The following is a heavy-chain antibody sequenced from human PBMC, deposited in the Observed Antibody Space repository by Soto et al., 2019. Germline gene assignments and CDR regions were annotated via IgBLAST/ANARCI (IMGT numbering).Heavy chain of an antibody. Sequence: EVQLVQSVAEVKKMGQPVKISCKGSGYSFTSHWTAWVRQMPGGGLEWMGIIYPPDSDTRYSPSFQGQVTMSADKSISTACLQWRSLQASDTAMYYCARQYDGSAWYLDYWGQGTLVTVSS. CDR3: ARQYDGSAWYLDY. D-gene: IGHD3-16*01. J-gene: IGHJ4*02. CDR2: IYPPDSDT. CDR1: GYSFTSHW. V-gene: IGHV5-51*01.